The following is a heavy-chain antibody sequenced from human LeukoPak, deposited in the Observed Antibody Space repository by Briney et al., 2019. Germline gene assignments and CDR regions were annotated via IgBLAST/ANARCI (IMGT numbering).Heavy chain of an antibody. CDR3: ARVQGHPPNGLDI. CDR2: INSDGSST. V-gene: IGHV3-74*01. J-gene: IGHJ3*02. D-gene: IGHD2-8*01. CDR1: GFTFSSYW. Sequence: GGSLRLSCAASGFTFSSYWMHWVRQAPGKGLVWISRINSDGSSTSYADSVKGRFTISRDNAKNTLYLQMNSLRAEDTAVYYCARVQGHPPNGLDIWGQGTMVTVSS.